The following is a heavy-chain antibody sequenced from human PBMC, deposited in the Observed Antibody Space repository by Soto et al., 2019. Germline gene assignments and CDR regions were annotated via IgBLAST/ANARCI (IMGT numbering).Heavy chain of an antibody. J-gene: IGHJ6*03. V-gene: IGHV4-59*11. D-gene: IGHD6-13*01. CDR1: GGSISSHY. CDR3: ARGAYSSSWSHYYYYYYMDV. Sequence: SETLSLTCTVSGGSISSHYWSWIRQPPGQGLEWIGYIYYSGSTNYNPSLKSRVTISVDTSKSQFSLRLSSVTAADTAVYYCARGAYSSSWSHYYYYYYMDVWGKGTTVTVSS. CDR2: IYYSGST.